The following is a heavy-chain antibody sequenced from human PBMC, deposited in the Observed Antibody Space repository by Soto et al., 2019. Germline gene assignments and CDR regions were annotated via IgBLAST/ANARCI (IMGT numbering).Heavy chain of an antibody. D-gene: IGHD6-6*01. CDR3: ARQASEGYSSSPFRY. Sequence: QLQLQESGPGLVKPSETLSLTCTVSGGSITSGSYYWGWIRQPPGKGLEWIGSIYYSGRTGYNPSLKSRVTISVDTSKRQFSLRLGSVTAADTAVYYCARQASEGYSSSPFRYWGQGTLVTVSS. CDR1: GGSITSGSYY. J-gene: IGHJ4*02. CDR2: IYYSGRT. V-gene: IGHV4-39*01.